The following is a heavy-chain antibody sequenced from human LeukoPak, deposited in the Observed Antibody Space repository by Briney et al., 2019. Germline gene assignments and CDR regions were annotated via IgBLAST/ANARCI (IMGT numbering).Heavy chain of an antibody. CDR1: GFTFSSYW. D-gene: IGHD1-20*01. V-gene: IGHV3-15*01. CDR2: IKSKTDGGTT. J-gene: IGHJ6*03. Sequence: PGGSLRLSCAASGFTFSSYWMSWVRQAPGKGLEWVGRIKSKTDGGTTDYAAPVKGRFTISRDDSKNTLYLQMNSLKTEDTAVYYCTTVGYNYDYYYYYYVDVWGKGTTVTVSS. CDR3: TTVGYNYDYYYYYYVDV.